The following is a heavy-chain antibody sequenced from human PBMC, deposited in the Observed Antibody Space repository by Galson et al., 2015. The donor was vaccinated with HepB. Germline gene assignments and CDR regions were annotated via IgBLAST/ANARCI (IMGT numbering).Heavy chain of an antibody. D-gene: IGHD3-3*01. Sequence: SLRLSCAASGFTFSSYHMSWVRQAPGKGLEWVSCLSGSGYYTDYADSVKGRFTISIDNSRNSLYLQMNSLRVEDTAVYYCVKGSITIFGAATSGGFDTWGQGTLVTVSS. CDR1: GFTFSSYH. CDR2: LSGSGYYT. V-gene: IGHV3-23*01. CDR3: VKGSITIFGAATSGGFDT. J-gene: IGHJ4*02.